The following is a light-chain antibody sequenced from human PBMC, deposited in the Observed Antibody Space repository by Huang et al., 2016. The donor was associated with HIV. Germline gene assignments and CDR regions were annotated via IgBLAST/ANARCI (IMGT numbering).Light chain of an antibody. CDR1: ETIASNY. V-gene: IGKV3-20*01. CDR2: GAS. J-gene: IGKJ1*01. Sequence: EVVLTQSPGTLSLSPGKRVALSCRASETIASNYLAWYRQNPGQAPRLLIYGASNRATYTPDRFSGSGSGTDFTLTITKLEPEDSAVYYCQQYGTSPLTFGQGTRVEIK. CDR3: QQYGTSPLT.